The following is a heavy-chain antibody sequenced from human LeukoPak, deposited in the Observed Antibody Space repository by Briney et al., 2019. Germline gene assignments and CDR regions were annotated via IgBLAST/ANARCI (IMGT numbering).Heavy chain of an antibody. CDR1: GFTFSGYD. CDR3: ARRDLVLDY. J-gene: IGHJ4*02. V-gene: IGHV3-48*01. CDR2: ISSSGSPI. Sequence: GGSLRLSCAASGFTFSGYDMNWVRQAPGKGLEWLSYISSSGSPICNAGSVKGRFTISRDNAKNSLYLQMNSLRAEDTAVYYCARRDLVLDYWGQGTLVTVSS. D-gene: IGHD3-10*02.